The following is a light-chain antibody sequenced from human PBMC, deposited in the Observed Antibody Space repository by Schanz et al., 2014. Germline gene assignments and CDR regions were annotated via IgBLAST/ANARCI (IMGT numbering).Light chain of an antibody. CDR1: RSDVGNYDY. J-gene: IGLJ2*01. CDR3: CSYAGSINLGV. V-gene: IGLV2-23*02. CDR2: DVS. Sequence: QSALTQPASVSGSPGQSITISCTGTRSDVGNYDYVSWYQQHPGKAPKLMIYDVSNRPSGVSNRFSGSKSGNTASLTISGLQAEDEADYYCCSYAGSINLGVFGGGTKLTVL.